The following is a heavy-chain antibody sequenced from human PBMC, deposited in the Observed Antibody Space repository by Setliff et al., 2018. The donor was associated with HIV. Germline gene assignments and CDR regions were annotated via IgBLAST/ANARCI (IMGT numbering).Heavy chain of an antibody. D-gene: IGHD2-15*01. CDR3: ARDQLGGNPNSDYYYYGMDV. J-gene: IGHJ6*02. Sequence: GGSMRLSCAASGFTFSSYEMNWVRQAPGKGLEWVSYISSSGSTIYYADSVKGRFTISRDNTKNSLYLQMNSLRAEDTAVYYCARDQLGGNPNSDYYYYGMDVWGQGTTVTVSS. V-gene: IGHV3-48*03. CDR1: GFTFSSYE. CDR2: ISSSGSTI.